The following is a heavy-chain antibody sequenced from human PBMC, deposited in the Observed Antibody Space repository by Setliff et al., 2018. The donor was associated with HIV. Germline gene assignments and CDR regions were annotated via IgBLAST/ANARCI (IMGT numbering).Heavy chain of an antibody. J-gene: IGHJ5*02. V-gene: IGHV4-34*01. CDR1: GGSVSGHY. Sequence: NPSETLSLTCAVYGGSVSGHYWGWFRQPPGKGLERSGEITPSGATNYLPSLKSRVTMSLDTSKNQFSLKMTSVTAADTALYYCSNWNTTIDEDAWGQGTLGTVSA. CDR2: ITPSGAT. D-gene: IGHD5-18*01. CDR3: SNWNTTIDEDA.